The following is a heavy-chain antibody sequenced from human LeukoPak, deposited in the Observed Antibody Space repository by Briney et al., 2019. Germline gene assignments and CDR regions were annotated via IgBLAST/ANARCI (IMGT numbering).Heavy chain of an antibody. J-gene: IGHJ4*02. CDR1: GFIFDDYG. V-gene: IGHV4-59*01. CDR3: ARDYDFWSGINN. Sequence: GSLRLSCAASGFIFDDYGMSWVRQAPGKGLEWIGYIYYSGSTNYNPSLKSRVTISVDTSKNQVSLKLSSVTAADTAVYYCARDYDFWSGINNWGQGTLVTVSS. CDR2: IYYSGST. D-gene: IGHD3-3*01.